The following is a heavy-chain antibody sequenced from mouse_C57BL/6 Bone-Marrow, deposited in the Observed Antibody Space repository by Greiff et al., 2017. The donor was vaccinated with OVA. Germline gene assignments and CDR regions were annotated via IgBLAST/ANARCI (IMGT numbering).Heavy chain of an antibody. CDR1: GYTFTDYY. CDR3: AKGSYYAMDY. J-gene: IGHJ4*01. V-gene: IGHV1-19*01. CDR2: INPYNGGT. Sequence: EVQRVESGPVLVKPGASVKMSCKASGYTFTDYYMNWVKQSHGKSLEWIGVINPYNGGTSYNQKFKGKATLTVDKSSSTAYMELNSLTSEDSAVYYCAKGSYYAMDYWGQGTSVTVSS.